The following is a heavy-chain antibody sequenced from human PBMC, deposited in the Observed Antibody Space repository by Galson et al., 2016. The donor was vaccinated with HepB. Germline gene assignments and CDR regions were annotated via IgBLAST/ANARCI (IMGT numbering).Heavy chain of an antibody. J-gene: IGHJ6*02. D-gene: IGHD3-3*01. CDR2: ISYDGSNN. Sequence: SLRLSCAASGFIFSQYVIHWVRQAPGKGLEWVALISYDGSNNYYADSVRGRFTISRDNSKNTLYLQMNSLRAEDTAIYFCAKDHYDFWSGQRNYFGMDVWGQGTTVTVSS. V-gene: IGHV3-30*18. CDR3: AKDHYDFWSGQRNYFGMDV. CDR1: GFIFSQYV.